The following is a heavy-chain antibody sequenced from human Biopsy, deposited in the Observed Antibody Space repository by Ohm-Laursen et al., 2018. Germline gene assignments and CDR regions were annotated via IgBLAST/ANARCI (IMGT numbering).Heavy chain of an antibody. CDR1: GGSISSDY. CDR3: ARATNSTGRPYYYFYGMDV. V-gene: IGHV4-59*01. CDR2: IYYSGST. J-gene: IGHJ6*02. D-gene: IGHD2/OR15-2a*01. Sequence: SETLSLTCTVSGGSISSDYWSWIRQTPGKGLEWIGYIYYSGSTNYNPSLKSLVTISVDTSKNQFSLRLNSVTAADTAVYYCARATNSTGRPYYYFYGMDVWGQGTTVTVSS.